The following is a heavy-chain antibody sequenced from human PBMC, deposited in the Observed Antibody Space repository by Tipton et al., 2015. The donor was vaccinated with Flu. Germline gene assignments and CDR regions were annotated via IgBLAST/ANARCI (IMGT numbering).Heavy chain of an antibody. J-gene: IGHJ4*02. V-gene: IGHV3-30-3*01. CDR1: GFTFSTYT. Sequence: SLRLSCAASGFTFSTYTMHWVRQAPGKGLEWVAIISYDGSNKYYADSVKGRFTISRDNSKNTLYLQMNSLRAEDTAVYYCARDLAGDGDYWGQGTLVTVSS. D-gene: IGHD6-19*01. CDR3: ARDLAGDGDY. CDR2: ISYDGSNK.